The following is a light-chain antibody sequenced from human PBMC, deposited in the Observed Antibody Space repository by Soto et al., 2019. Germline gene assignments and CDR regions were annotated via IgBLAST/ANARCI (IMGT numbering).Light chain of an antibody. J-gene: IGLJ3*02. CDR2: GNS. V-gene: IGLV1-40*01. CDR3: QSYDSSLSGHWV. CDR1: SSNIGAGYD. Sequence: QSVLTQPPSVSGAPGQRVTISCTGSSSNIGAGYDVHWYQQLPGTAPKLLIYGNSNRPSGVPDRFSGSKSGTSASLAITGLQAEDEADYYCQSYDSSLSGHWVFGGWTKLTVL.